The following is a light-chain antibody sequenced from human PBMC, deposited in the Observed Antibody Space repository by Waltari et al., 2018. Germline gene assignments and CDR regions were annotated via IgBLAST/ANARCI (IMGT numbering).Light chain of an antibody. CDR3: QQYSYFST. CDR2: RTS. V-gene: IGKV1-5*03. CDR1: ESISNW. Sequence: DIHMTQASSTLSTSVGYRVTITCPASESISNWVAWYQKKPGQAPKLLIYRTSNLKSGVPPRFSGSGSGTEFTLTIRSLQPGDFATYFCQQYSYFSTFGQGTKLEIK. J-gene: IGKJ2*01.